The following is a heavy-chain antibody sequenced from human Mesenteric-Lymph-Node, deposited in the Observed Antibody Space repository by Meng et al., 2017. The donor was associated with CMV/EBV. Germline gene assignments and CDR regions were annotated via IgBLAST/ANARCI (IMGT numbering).Heavy chain of an antibody. Sequence: SETLSLTCTVSGYSISSGYYWGWIRQPPGKGLEWIGEINHSGSTNYNPSLKSRVTISVDTSKNQFSLKLSSVTAADTAVYYCARGWHYGGNEYFDLWGRGTLVTVSS. CDR1: GYSISSGYY. V-gene: IGHV4-38-2*02. CDR2: INHSGST. CDR3: ARGWHYGGNEYFDL. J-gene: IGHJ2*01. D-gene: IGHD4-23*01.